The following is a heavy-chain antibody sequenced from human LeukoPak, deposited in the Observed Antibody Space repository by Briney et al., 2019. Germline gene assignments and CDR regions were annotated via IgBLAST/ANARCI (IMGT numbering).Heavy chain of an antibody. CDR2: ISWNSGYI. V-gene: IGHV3-9*01. CDR1: GFTFDNYA. D-gene: IGHD6-19*01. CDR3: AKVRGTYSSGYFFDY. Sequence: GRSLRLSCAASGFTFDNYAMHWVRQAPGKGLEWLSIISWNSGYIGYADSVKGRFTISRDNAKKSLDLQMNSLRAEDTTFYYCAKVRGTYSSGYFFDYWGQGTLVTVSS. J-gene: IGHJ4*02.